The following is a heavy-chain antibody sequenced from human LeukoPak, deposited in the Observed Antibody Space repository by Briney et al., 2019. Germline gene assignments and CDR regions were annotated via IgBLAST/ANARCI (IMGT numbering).Heavy chain of an antibody. CDR2: IYTSGST. D-gene: IGHD1-26*01. CDR3: ASTVGSRELDY. V-gene: IGHV4-61*02. Sequence: PSETLSLTCTVSGGSISSGSYYWSWIRQPAGKGLEWIGRIYTSGSTNYNPSLKSRVTISVDTSKNQFSLKLSSVTAADTAVYYCASTVGSRELDYWGQGTLVTVSS. CDR1: GGSISSGSYY. J-gene: IGHJ4*02.